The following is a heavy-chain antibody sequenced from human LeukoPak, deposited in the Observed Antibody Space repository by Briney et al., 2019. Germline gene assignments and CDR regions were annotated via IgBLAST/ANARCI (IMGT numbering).Heavy chain of an antibody. Sequence: SETLSLTCAVSGGSVSNTSYYWGWIRQPPGKGLEWIGYIYDSGSTSYNPSLKSRVSISVDTSKNHFSLRLTSVTAADTAVYYCATSQYPIAASDNWFDPWGQGTLVTVSS. CDR3: ATSQYPIAASDNWFDP. CDR1: GGSVSNTSYY. V-gene: IGHV4-39*01. CDR2: IYDSGST. J-gene: IGHJ5*02. D-gene: IGHD6-13*01.